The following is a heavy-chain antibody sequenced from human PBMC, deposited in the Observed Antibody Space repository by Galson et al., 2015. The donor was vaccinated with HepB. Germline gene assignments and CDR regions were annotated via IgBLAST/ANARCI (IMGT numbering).Heavy chain of an antibody. CDR3: ARVSTMVRGASYYGMDV. V-gene: IGHV4-59*01. CDR1: GGSISSYY. CDR2: IYYSGST. D-gene: IGHD3-10*01. Sequence: ATLSLTCTVSGGSISSYYWSWIRQPPGKGLEWIGYIYYSGSTNYNPSLKSRVTISVDTSKNQFSLKLSSVTAADTAVYYCARVSTMVRGASYYGMDVWGQGTTVTVSS. J-gene: IGHJ6*02.